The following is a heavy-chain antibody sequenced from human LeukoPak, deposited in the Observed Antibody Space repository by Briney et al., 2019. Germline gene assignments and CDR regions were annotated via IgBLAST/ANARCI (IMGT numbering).Heavy chain of an antibody. CDR2: ISSSGSTI. Sequence: GGSLRLSCAASGFTFSSYEMNWVRQAPGKGLEWVSYISSSGSTIYYADSVKGRFTISRDNAKNSLYLQMNSLRAGDTAVYYCARSKARYIAVAVNFDYWGQGTLVTVSS. CDR1: GFTFSSYE. J-gene: IGHJ4*02. D-gene: IGHD6-19*01. CDR3: ARSKARYIAVAVNFDY. V-gene: IGHV3-48*03.